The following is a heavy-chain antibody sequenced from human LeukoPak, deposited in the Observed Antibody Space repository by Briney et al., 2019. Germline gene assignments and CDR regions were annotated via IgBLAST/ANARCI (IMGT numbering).Heavy chain of an antibody. CDR2: IKQDGTER. V-gene: IGHV3-7*01. D-gene: IGHD3-10*01. Sequence: GGSLRLSCAASGFTFSSYEMNWVRQAPGKGLEWVANIKQDGTERYYVDSVKGRFTISRDNAKNSLYLQMSSLRVEATAVYYCAKVANYYYGSESYYFFEHWGQGTPVTASS. CDR3: AKVANYYYGSESYYFFEH. J-gene: IGHJ4*02. CDR1: GFTFSSYE.